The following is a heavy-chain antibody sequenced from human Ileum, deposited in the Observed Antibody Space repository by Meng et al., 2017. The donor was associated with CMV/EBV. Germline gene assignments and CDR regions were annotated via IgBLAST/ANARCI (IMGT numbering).Heavy chain of an antibody. J-gene: IGHJ4*02. Sequence: LLVPGPVRLKPSETLVPPGTVTHGSLRSNYWCWILQSADKGLVWIVRISSSGSIKYNPSLESRLTLSVDTSKKQLSLKLSSVTAADTAVYYCARAEADTGNFEYWGQGTLVTVSS. CDR3: ARAEADTGNFEY. D-gene: IGHD6-19*01. V-gene: IGHV4-4*07. CDR1: HGSLRSNY. CDR2: ISSSGSI.